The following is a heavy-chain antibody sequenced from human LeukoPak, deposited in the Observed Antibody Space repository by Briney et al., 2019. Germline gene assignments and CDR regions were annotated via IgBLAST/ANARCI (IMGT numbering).Heavy chain of an antibody. CDR2: INPGGDNT. J-gene: IGHJ5*02. V-gene: IGHV1-46*01. CDR3: ARGGALLWFGESTYNWFDP. D-gene: IGHD3-10*01. CDR1: GYTFTKYY. Sequence: ASVKVSCKASGYTFTKYYIHWVRQAPGQGLEWMGLINPGGDNTNYAQNFQRRVTMTRNTSISTAYMELSSLRSEDTAVYYCARGGALLWFGESTYNWFDPWGQGTLVTVSS.